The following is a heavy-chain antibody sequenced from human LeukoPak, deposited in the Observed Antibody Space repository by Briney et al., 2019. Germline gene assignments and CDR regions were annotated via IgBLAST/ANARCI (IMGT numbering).Heavy chain of an antibody. J-gene: IGHJ4*02. CDR2: INWNGGRI. CDR1: GFTFSSYS. Sequence: GGSVRLSCAASGFTFSSYSMNWVRQAPGKGLEWVSGINWNGGRIGYADSVKGRFTISRDNAKNSLYLQMNSLRAEDTALYYCARGYCSSGSCYSPAFDYWGQGTLVTVSS. CDR3: ARGYCSSGSCYSPAFDY. V-gene: IGHV3-20*04. D-gene: IGHD2-15*01.